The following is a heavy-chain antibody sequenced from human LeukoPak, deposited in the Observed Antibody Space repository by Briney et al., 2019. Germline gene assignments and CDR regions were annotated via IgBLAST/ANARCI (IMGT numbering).Heavy chain of an antibody. Sequence: SGGSLRLSCAASGFTFSSYGMHWVRQAPGKGLEWVAVISYDGSNKYYADSVKGRFTISRDNSKNTLYLQMNSLRAEDTAVYYCAKSGWEPRGSYYYYYMDVWGKGTTVTISS. D-gene: IGHD1-26*01. CDR2: ISYDGSNK. CDR1: GFTFSSYG. V-gene: IGHV3-30*18. J-gene: IGHJ6*03. CDR3: AKSGWEPRGSYYYYYMDV.